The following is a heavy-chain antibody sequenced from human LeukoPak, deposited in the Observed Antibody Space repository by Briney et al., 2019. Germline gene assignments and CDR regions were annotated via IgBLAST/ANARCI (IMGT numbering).Heavy chain of an antibody. CDR2: IYYSGST. CDR3: ASRGDYDILTGYWADKYYFDY. CDR1: GGSVSSGSYY. J-gene: IGHJ4*02. D-gene: IGHD3-9*01. Sequence: SETLSLTCTVSGGSVSSGSYYWSWIRQPPGKGLEWIGYIYYSGSTNYNPSLKSRVTISVDTSKNQFSLKLSSVTAADTAVYYCASRGDYDILTGYWADKYYFDYWGQGTLVTVSS. V-gene: IGHV4-61*01.